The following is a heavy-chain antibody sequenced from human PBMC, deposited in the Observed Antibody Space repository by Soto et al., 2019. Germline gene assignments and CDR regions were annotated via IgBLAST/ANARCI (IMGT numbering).Heavy chain of an antibody. CDR3: ARDTTVVTPYVRHAFDI. J-gene: IGHJ3*02. D-gene: IGHD4-17*01. V-gene: IGHV4-59*01. CDR1: GGSISSYY. Sequence: SDTLSLTCTVSGGSISSYYWSWIRQPPGKGLEWIGYIYYSGSTNYNPSLKSRVTISVDTSKNQFSLKLSSVTAADTAVYYCARDTTVVTPYVRHAFDIWGQGTMVTVSS. CDR2: IYYSGST.